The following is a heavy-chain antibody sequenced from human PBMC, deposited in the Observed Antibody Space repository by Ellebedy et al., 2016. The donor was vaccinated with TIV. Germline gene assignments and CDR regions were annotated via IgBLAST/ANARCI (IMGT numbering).Heavy chain of an antibody. Sequence: GESLKISXAASRFTFSIFGLHWVRQAPGKGLEWVAIISSDGTNKYYAASVRGRFTISRDNSKNTLYLQMDSLRPEDTAIYYCTRDCEDGYGILYYYYMDVWGKGTTVTVSS. CDR1: RFTFSIFG. CDR2: ISSDGTNK. J-gene: IGHJ6*03. D-gene: IGHD5-18*01. V-gene: IGHV3-30*03. CDR3: TRDCEDGYGILYYYYMDV.